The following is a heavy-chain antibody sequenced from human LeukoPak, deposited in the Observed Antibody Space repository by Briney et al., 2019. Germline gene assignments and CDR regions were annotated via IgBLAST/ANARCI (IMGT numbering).Heavy chain of an antibody. CDR3: ARTRGYYDSSGYFDY. CDR2: ISSSSSTI. V-gene: IGHV3-48*01. D-gene: IGHD3-22*01. J-gene: IGHJ4*02. Sequence: PGGSLRLSCAASGFTFNRYRMNWVRQAPGKGLEWVSHISSSSSTIYYADSVKGRFTISRDNAKNSLYLQMNSLRAEDTAVYYCARTRGYYDSSGYFDYWGQGTLVTVSS. CDR1: GFTFNRYR.